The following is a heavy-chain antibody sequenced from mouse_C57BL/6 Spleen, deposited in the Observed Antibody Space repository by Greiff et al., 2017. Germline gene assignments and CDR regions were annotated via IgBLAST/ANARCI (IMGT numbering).Heavy chain of an antibody. V-gene: IGHV1-42*01. D-gene: IGHD4-1*01. CDR3: ARGLTGKAWFAY. J-gene: IGHJ3*01. CDR2: INPSTGGT. Sequence: VQLQQSGPELVKPGASVKISCKASGYSFTGYYMNWVKQSPEKSLEWIGEINPSTGGTTYNQKFKAKATLTVDKSSSTAYMQLKSLTSEDSAVYCCARGLTGKAWFAYWGQGTLVTVSA. CDR1: GYSFTGYY.